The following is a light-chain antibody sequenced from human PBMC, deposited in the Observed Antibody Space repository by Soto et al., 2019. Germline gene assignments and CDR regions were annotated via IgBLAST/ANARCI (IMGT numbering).Light chain of an antibody. V-gene: IGLV1-44*01. CDR1: SSNIGSNT. CDR2: SDN. Sequence: QSVLTQPPSASGTPGQRVTISCSGSSSNIGSNTVNWYQQLPGTAPKLLIYSDNQRPSGVPGRFSGSKSGTSASLAISGLQSEDEADYYCAAWDDSLNGLFGTGTRSPS. CDR3: AAWDDSLNGL. J-gene: IGLJ1*01.